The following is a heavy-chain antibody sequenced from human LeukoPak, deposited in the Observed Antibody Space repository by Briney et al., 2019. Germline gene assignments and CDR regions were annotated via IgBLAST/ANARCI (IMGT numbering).Heavy chain of an antibody. CDR1: GGSFSGYY. CDR3: ARAWDLLD. D-gene: IGHD1-26*01. V-gene: IGHV4-34*01. CDR2: INHSGST. Sequence: SETLSLTCAVYGGSFSGYYWSWIRQPPGKGLEWIGEINHSGSTNYNPSLKSRVTISVDTSKNQFSLKLSSVTAADTAVYYCARAWDLLDRGQGTLVTVSS. J-gene: IGHJ4*02.